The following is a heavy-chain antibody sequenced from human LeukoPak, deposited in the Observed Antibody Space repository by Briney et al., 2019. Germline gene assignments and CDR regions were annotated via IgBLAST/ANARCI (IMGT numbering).Heavy chain of an antibody. CDR1: GFTFSSYW. J-gene: IGHJ6*04. CDR3: ARDMTTRGVYYYYGMDV. CDR2: IKQDGSEK. Sequence: GGSLRLSCAASGFTFSSYWMSWVRQAPGRGLEWVANIKQDGSEKYYVDSVKGRFTISRDNSKNTLYLQMNSLRAEDTAVYYCARDMTTRGVYYYYGMDVWGKGTTVTVSS. D-gene: IGHD4-17*01. V-gene: IGHV3-7*01.